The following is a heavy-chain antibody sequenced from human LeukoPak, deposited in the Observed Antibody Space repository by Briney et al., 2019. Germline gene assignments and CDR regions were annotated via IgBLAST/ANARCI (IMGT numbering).Heavy chain of an antibody. J-gene: IGHJ4*02. D-gene: IGHD1-26*01. CDR1: GFIFSSYA. V-gene: IGHV3-23*01. Sequence: QPAGTLRLSCAAYGFIFSSYAMNWVRQAPGKGLEWVALINGNGGTKYYADSVKGRITISRDNYKEILYLQMNSLRVEDTAVYYCAKVHSFSLEQYNFDYWGQGALVTVSS. CDR2: INGNGGTK. CDR3: AKVHSFSLEQYNFDY.